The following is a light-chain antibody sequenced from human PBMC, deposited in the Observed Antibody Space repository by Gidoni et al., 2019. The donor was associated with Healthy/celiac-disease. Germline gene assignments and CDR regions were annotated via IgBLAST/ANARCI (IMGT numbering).Light chain of an antibody. CDR3: CSYAGSYTHVV. CDR1: SSDVGGYNY. J-gene: IGLJ2*01. CDR2: DVS. V-gene: IGLV2-11*01. Sequence: QSALTQPRSVSGSPGPSVTISCTGTSSDVGGYNYVSWYQQHPGKAPKLMIYDVSKRPSGVPDRFSGSKSGNTASLTISGLQVEDEADYYCCSYAGSYTHVVFGGGTKLTVL.